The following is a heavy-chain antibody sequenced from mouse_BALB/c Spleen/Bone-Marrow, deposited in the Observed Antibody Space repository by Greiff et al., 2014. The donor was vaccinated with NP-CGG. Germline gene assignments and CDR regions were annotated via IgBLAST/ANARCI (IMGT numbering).Heavy chain of an antibody. CDR2: FDPANGDT. CDR1: GFNIKDTY. Sequence: EVKLVESGAELVKPGASVKLSCTTSGFNIKDTYIHWVKQRPEQGLEWIGRFDPANGDTKYDPEFQGKATITADTSSNTAYLHLSSLTSEDTAVYSCAHDAPFAYWGQGTLVTVSA. J-gene: IGHJ3*01. V-gene: IGHV14-3*02. D-gene: IGHD2-3*01. CDR3: AHDAPFAY.